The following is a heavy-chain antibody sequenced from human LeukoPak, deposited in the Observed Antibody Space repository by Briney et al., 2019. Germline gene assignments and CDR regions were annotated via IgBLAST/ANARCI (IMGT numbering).Heavy chain of an antibody. CDR2: INHSGST. V-gene: IGHV4-34*01. J-gene: IGHJ5*02. Sequence: SETLSLTCAVYGGSFSGYYWSWIRQPPGKGLEWIGEINHSGSTNYNPSLKSRVTISVDTSKNQFSLKLSSVTAADTAVYYCARVGSPTEFDPWGQGTLVIVSS. CDR3: ARVGSPTEFDP. D-gene: IGHD4-17*01. CDR1: GGSFSGYY.